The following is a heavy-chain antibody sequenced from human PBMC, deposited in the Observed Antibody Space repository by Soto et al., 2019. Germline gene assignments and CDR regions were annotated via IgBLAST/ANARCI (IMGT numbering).Heavy chain of an antibody. V-gene: IGHV3-73*01. J-gene: IGHJ6*01. CDR2: IRSKANSYAT. D-gene: IGHD3-16*01. Sequence: PGGSLRLSWAASGCTFSGAAMHWVRQASGKGLEWVGRIRSKANSYATAYAASVKGSFTIFRDDSKNTAYLQMNSLKTEDTAVFYGTSPWGSEVQAGQYYYGM. CDR3: TSPWGSEVQAGQYYYGM. CDR1: GCTFSGAA.